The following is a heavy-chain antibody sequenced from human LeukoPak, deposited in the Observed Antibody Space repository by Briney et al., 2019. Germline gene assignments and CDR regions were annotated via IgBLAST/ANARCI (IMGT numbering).Heavy chain of an antibody. CDR1: GGSISSSSYY. J-gene: IGHJ6*03. Sequence: SETLSLTCTVSGGSISSSSYYWGWIRQPPGKGLEWIGSIYYSGSTYYNPSLKSRVTISVDMSKNQFSLKLSSVTAADTAVYYCARETGTTLEYYYYYMDVWGKGTTVTVSS. CDR2: IYYSGST. D-gene: IGHD1-1*01. V-gene: IGHV4-39*07. CDR3: ARETGTTLEYYYYYMDV.